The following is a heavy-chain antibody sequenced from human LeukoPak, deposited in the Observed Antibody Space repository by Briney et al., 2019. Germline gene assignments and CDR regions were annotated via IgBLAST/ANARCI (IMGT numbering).Heavy chain of an antibody. Sequence: PGGSLRLSCAASGFTFSSYEMNWVRQAPEKGLEWVSYISGSGSTIYYADPVKGRFTISRDNAKNSLYLQMNSLRAEDTAVYYCARDRPYSGSSWGVYYFDYWGQGTLVSVSS. J-gene: IGHJ4*02. V-gene: IGHV3-48*03. CDR1: GFTFSSYE. D-gene: IGHD6-6*01. CDR2: ISGSGSTI. CDR3: ARDRPYSGSSWGVYYFDY.